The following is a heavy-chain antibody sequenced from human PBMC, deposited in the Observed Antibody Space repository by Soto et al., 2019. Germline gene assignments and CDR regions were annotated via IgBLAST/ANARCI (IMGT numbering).Heavy chain of an antibody. CDR1: GFTFRNYG. J-gene: IGHJ4*02. D-gene: IGHD3-22*01. CDR2: TSYDGSKK. CDR3: AKTHPALYYDSGGYYCDF. Sequence: ESGGGVVQPGRSLRLSCEASGFTFRNYGMHWVRQAPGKGLEWVAVTSYDGSKKYYGDSVRGRFTISRDNSKDTVYLQMNSLRVDDTAVYYCAKTHPALYYDSGGYYCDFWGQGTLVTVSS. V-gene: IGHV3-30*18.